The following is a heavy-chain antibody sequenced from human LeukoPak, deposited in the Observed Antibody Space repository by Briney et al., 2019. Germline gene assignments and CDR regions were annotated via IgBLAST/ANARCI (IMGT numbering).Heavy chain of an antibody. J-gene: IGHJ6*03. V-gene: IGHV1-46*01. D-gene: IGHD3-10*01. Sequence: ASVKVSCKASGYTFSSNYMHWVRQAPGQGLEWMGIINPSGGSTNYAQKFQGRVTMTRDTSTSTVYMELSSLRSEDTAVYYCARERGGYGSGSPGCYYYYYMDVWGKGTTVTISS. CDR3: ARERGGYGSGSPGCYYYYYMDV. CDR2: INPSGGST. CDR1: GYTFSSNY.